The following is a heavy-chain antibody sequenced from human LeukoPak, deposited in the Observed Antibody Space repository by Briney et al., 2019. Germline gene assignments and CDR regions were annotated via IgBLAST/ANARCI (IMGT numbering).Heavy chain of an antibody. J-gene: IGHJ3*01. D-gene: IGHD3-10*01. CDR1: GFTFSSYA. Sequence: QPGGSLRLSCAASGFTFSSYAMSWVRQAPGKGLGWVSAISGSGGSTYYADSVKGRFTISRDNSKNTLYLQMNSLRVDDTAMYYCARGPDPVVRGPRRAFDLWGQGTMVTVSS. V-gene: IGHV3-23*01. CDR3: ARGPDPVVRGPRRAFDL. CDR2: ISGSGGST.